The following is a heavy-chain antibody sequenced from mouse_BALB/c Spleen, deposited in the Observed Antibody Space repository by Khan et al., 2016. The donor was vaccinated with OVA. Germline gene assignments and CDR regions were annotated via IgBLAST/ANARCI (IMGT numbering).Heavy chain of an antibody. V-gene: IGHV2-2*02. CDR3: ARRYRYDGSWFAY. D-gene: IGHD2-14*01. CDR2: IWSGGST. CDR1: GFSLTNYD. J-gene: IGHJ3*01. Sequence: QVQLQQSGPGLVQPSQSLSITCTVSGFSLTNYDVHWVRQSPGKGLEWLGVIWSGGSTDYNAAFISRLSISKDNSKSQVFFKMNSLQANDTAIYCCARRYRYDGSWFAYWGQGTLVTVSA.